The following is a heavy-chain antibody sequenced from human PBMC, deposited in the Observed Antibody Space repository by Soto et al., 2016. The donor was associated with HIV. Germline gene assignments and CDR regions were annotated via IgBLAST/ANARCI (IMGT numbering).Heavy chain of an antibody. CDR2: ISDSGSNNI. V-gene: IGHV3-48*04. CDR1: GFPFSTYS. Sequence: EVQLVESGGGLVQPGGSLRLSCVASGFPFSTYSMNWVRQAPGQGLEWISFISDSGSNNIHYADSVKGRFTISRDNAKNSLYLQMNSLRAEDTATYYCVRDPAVVTMITWGQGPWSPSP. D-gene: IGHD3-22*01. J-gene: IGHJ1*01. CDR3: VRDPAVVTMIT.